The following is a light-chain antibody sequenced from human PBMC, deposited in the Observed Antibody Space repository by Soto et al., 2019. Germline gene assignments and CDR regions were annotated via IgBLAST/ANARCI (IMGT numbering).Light chain of an antibody. Sequence: QSALTQPASVSGSPGQSITISCTGTSSAVGDYNRVSWYQHNPGQAPKLLILEVSDRPSCISDRFSGFKSGNTASLTISGLQAEDEADYYCISYIPSTTTHWVFGGGTQLTVL. CDR1: SSAVGDYNR. J-gene: IGLJ3*02. CDR2: EVS. CDR3: ISYIPSTTTHWV. V-gene: IGLV2-14*01.